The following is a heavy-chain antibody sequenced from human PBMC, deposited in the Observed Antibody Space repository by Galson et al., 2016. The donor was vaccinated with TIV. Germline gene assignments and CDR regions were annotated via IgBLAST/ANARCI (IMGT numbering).Heavy chain of an antibody. CDR1: GYIYTNYL. J-gene: IGHJ3*02. Sequence: QSGAEVKKPGESLKISCKASGYIYTNYLIGWVRQMPGKGLEWMGIIYPGDSDTRYSPSFHGQVTISADKSISTAYLQWSSLKASDTAMYYCGVKRDYGVAFDIWGQGTMVTVSS. D-gene: IGHD4-17*01. V-gene: IGHV5-51*01. CDR3: GVKRDYGVAFDI. CDR2: IYPGDSDT.